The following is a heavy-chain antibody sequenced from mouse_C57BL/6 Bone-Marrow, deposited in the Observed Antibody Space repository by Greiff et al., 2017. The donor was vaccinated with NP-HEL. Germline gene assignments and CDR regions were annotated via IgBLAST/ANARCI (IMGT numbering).Heavy chain of an antibody. CDR3: ARQMVTTDWYFDV. J-gene: IGHJ1*03. CDR1: GFTFSDYY. V-gene: IGHV5-12*01. D-gene: IGHD2-2*01. Sequence: EVQRVESGGGLVQPGGSLKLSCAASGFTFSDYYMYWVRQTPEKRLEWVAYISNGGGSTYYPDTVKGRFTISRDNAKNTLYLQMSRLKSEDTAMYYCARQMVTTDWYFDVWGTGTTVTVSS. CDR2: ISNGGGST.